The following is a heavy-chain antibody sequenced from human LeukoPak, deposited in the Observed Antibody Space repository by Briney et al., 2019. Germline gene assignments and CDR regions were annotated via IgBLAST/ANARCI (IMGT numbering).Heavy chain of an antibody. CDR2: VYASGNT. CDR1: GGSISSYY. D-gene: IGHD2-2*01. CDR3: ARGTIPTAPIGYYYYYMDV. V-gene: IGHV4-4*07. Sequence: SETLSLTCTVSGGSISSYYWNWIRQPAGKGPEWLGRVYASGNTHYNPSLISRVTMSVDTSKNQFSLRLSSVTAADTAVYYCARGTIPTAPIGYYYYYMDVWGKGTTVTVSS. J-gene: IGHJ6*03.